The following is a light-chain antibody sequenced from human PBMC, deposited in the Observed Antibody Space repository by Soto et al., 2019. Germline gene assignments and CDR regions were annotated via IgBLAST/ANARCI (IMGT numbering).Light chain of an antibody. Sequence: DIQMTQSPSTLSASVGDRVTITCRASQYIGNWLAWYQQHPGKAPKLLIYRVSSLESGVPSSFSGSESGTELTLTISSLQPEEFATYYCQQYSGYHRTFGGGTKVEIK. CDR2: RVS. J-gene: IGKJ4*01. CDR3: QQYSGYHRT. V-gene: IGKV1-5*03. CDR1: QYIGNW.